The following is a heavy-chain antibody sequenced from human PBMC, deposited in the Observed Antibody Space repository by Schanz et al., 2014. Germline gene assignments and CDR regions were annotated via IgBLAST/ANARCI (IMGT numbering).Heavy chain of an antibody. CDR1: GASISFYD. D-gene: IGHD1-26*01. V-gene: IGHV4-59*08. J-gene: IGHJ4*02. Sequence: QVQLQESGPGLVKPSETLSLTCTVSGASISFYDWNWIRQSPGKGLEWIGYIYHSGSPIYNPSLQSRVTISKDPSKNHFSLKMESVPAADTAMYFCARQGDVYRLDYWGQGTLVTVTS. CDR3: ARQGDVYRLDY. CDR2: IYHSGSP.